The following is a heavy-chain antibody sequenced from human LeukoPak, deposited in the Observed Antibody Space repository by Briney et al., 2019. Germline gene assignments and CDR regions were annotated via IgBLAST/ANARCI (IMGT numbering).Heavy chain of an antibody. V-gene: IGHV3-30*03. D-gene: IGHD2-8*01. J-gene: IGHJ4*02. Sequence: PGGSLRLSCTVSGFTFSTHGMHWVRQAPGKGLEWVAVISYDGSNKYYADSVMGRFTISRDNSKNTLYLQMNSLRAEDTAVYYCAREGNGLFDYWGQGTLVTVSS. CDR3: AREGNGLFDY. CDR2: ISYDGSNK. CDR1: GFTFSTHG.